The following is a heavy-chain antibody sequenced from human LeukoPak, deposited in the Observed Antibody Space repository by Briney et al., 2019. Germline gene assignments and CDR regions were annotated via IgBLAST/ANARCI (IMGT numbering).Heavy chain of an antibody. CDR3: ASFAVAGYYFDY. J-gene: IGHJ4*02. CDR2: INPNSGGT. D-gene: IGHD6-19*01. Sequence: ASVKVSCKASGHTFTGYYMHWVRQAPGQGLEWMGRINPNSGGTNYAQKFQGRVTMTRDTSISTAYMELSRLRSDDTAVYYCASFAVAGYYFDYWGQGTLVTVSS. CDR1: GHTFTGYY. V-gene: IGHV1-2*06.